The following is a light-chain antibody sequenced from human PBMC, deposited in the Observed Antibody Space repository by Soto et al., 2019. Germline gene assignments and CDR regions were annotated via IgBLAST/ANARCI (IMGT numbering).Light chain of an antibody. CDR3: QGYGTSRT. Sequence: ESVLTQSPATLSLSPGERSTLSCMASQGVSSYLAWYQQKPGQAPRLLIYGASIRATGIPDRLSGSGSGTDFTLTISRLEPEDFAVYYCQGYGTSRTFGQGTKVDIK. CDR1: QGVSSY. CDR2: GAS. V-gene: IGKV3-20*01. J-gene: IGKJ1*01.